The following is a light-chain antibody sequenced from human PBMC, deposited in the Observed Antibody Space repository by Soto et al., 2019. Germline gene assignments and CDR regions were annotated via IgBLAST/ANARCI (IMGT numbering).Light chain of an antibody. J-gene: IGLJ1*01. CDR1: SSNIGNNY. V-gene: IGLV1-51*02. CDR2: ENN. CDR3: GTWDSSLSAVV. Sequence: QSVLTQPPSVSAAPGQKVTISCSGSSSNIGNNYVSWYQQLPGTAPKLLIYENNKRPSGIPDRFSGSKSGTSATLGITGLQTGDEADYYCGTWDSSLSAVVFGTGTKLT.